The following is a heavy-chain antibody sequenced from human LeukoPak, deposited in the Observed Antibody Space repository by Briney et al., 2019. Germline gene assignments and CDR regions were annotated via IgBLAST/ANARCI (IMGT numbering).Heavy chain of an antibody. CDR3: ANKGWFGEYR. CDR1: GFTFSSHG. V-gene: IGHV3-23*01. J-gene: IGHJ4*02. D-gene: IGHD3-10*01. Sequence: PGGTLRLSCAASGFTFSSHGMNWVRQAPGKGLEWVSGISPSGGITYYTDSVKGRFTISRDNSKNTLYLQMNSLRAEDTAVYYCANKGWFGEYRWGQGTLVTVSS. CDR2: ISPSGGIT.